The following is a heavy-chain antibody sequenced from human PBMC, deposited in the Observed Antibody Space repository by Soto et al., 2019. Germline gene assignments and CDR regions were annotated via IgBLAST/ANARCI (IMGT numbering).Heavy chain of an antibody. J-gene: IGHJ4*02. V-gene: IGHV3-23*01. CDR3: AKATLGPSSSWYFDY. D-gene: IGHD6-13*01. CDR2: ISGSGGST. Sequence: GVSLRLSCAASGFTFSSYAMSWVRQAPGKGLEWVSAISGSGGSTYYADSVKGRFTISRDNSKNTLYLQMNSLRAEDTAVYYCAKATLGPSSSWYFDYWGQGTLVTVSS. CDR1: GFTFSSYA.